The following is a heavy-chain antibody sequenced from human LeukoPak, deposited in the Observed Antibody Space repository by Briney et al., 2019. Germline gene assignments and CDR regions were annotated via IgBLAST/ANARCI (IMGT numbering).Heavy chain of an antibody. CDR1: GYSISSGYY. D-gene: IGHD3-16*01. CDR3: ARHDVGFGGKLINWFDP. Sequence: PSETLSLTCTVSGYSISSGYYWGWIRQPPGKGLEWIGEINHSGSTNYNPSLKSRVTISVDTSKNQFSLKLSSVTAADTAVYYCARHDVGFGGKLINWFDPWGQGTLVTVSS. J-gene: IGHJ5*02. V-gene: IGHV4-38-2*02. CDR2: INHSGST.